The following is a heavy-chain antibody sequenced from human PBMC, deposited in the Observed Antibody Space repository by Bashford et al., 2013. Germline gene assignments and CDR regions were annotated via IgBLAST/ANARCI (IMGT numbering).Heavy chain of an antibody. Sequence: ASVKVSCKASGYTFTGYYMHWVRQAPGQGLEWMGWINPKSGGTNYAQKFQGWVTMTRDTSISTAYLELSRLTSDDTAMYYCARAGYEGYDFWSGYPYNWFDPWGQGTLVTVSS. CDR3: ARAGYEGYDFWSGYPYNWFDP. V-gene: IGHV1-2*04. D-gene: IGHD3-3*01. CDR2: INPKSGGT. J-gene: IGHJ5*02. CDR1: GYTFTGYY.